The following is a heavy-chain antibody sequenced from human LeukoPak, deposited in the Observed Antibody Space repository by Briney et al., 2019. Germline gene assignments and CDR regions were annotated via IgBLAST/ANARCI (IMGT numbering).Heavy chain of an antibody. D-gene: IGHD6-19*01. J-gene: IGHJ4*02. CDR3: ATGFSSGWYEDFDY. CDR2: FDPEDGET. CDR1: GYTLTELS. V-gene: IGHV1-24*01. Sequence: GASVKVSCKVSGYTLTELSIHWVRQAPGKGLEWMGGFDPEDGETIYAQKFQGRVTMTEDTSTDTAYMEPSSLRSEDTAVYYCATGFSSGWYEDFDYWGQGTLVTVSS.